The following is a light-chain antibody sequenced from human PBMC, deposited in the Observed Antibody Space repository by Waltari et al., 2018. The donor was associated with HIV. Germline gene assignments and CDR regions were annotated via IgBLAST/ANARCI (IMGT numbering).Light chain of an antibody. V-gene: IGLV9-49*01. Sequence: QPVLTQPPSASASLGASVTLTCTLSSGYSNYKVDWYQQSTGKGPRFVMRVGTGGIVGSKGDGIPDRFSVLGSGLNRYLTIKNIQEEDESDYHCGADHGSGSNFRWVFGGGTKLTVL. J-gene: IGLJ3*02. CDR3: GADHGSGSNFRWV. CDR1: SGYSNYK. CDR2: VGTGGIVG.